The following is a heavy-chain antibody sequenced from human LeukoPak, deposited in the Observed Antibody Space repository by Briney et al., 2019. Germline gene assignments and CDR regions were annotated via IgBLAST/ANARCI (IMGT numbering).Heavy chain of an antibody. CDR1: GFTLSNYA. CDR3: ARARTTRGFDY. Sequence: PGGSLRLSCAAAGFTLSNYAMSWVRQAPGKGLEWVSSINDGGGSTYYADSVKGRFTISRGNSKNTLYLQMNSLRAEDTAVYYCARARTTRGFDYWGQGTLVTVSS. D-gene: IGHD4-17*01. V-gene: IGHV3-23*01. J-gene: IGHJ4*02. CDR2: INDGGGST.